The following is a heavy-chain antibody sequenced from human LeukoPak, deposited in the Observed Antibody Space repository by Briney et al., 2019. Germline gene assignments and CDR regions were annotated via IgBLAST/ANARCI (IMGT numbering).Heavy chain of an antibody. CDR1: GFTFSSYA. J-gene: IGHJ4*02. D-gene: IGHD3-10*01. CDR3: AKDIGMVRESEFDY. CDR2: ISGSGGST. V-gene: IGHV3-23*01. Sequence: GGSLRLSCAASGFTFSSYAMSWVRLAPGKGLEWVSAISGSGGSTYYADSVKGRFTISRDNSKNTLYLQMNSLRAEDTAVYYCAKDIGMVRESEFDYWGQGTLVTVSS.